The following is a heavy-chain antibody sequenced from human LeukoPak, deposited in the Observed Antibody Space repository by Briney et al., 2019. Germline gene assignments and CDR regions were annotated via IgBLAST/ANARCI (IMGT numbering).Heavy chain of an antibody. J-gene: IGHJ4*02. Sequence: GGSLRLSCAASGFTFSGYWMSWVCQAPGKGLEWVANIKQDGSEKYYVDSVKGRFTISRDNAKNSLYLQMNSLRDEDTAVYYCARGGRGSYLWGQGTLVTVSS. CDR2: IKQDGSEK. V-gene: IGHV3-7*04. CDR1: GFTFSGYW. CDR3: ARGGRGSYL. D-gene: IGHD3-16*01.